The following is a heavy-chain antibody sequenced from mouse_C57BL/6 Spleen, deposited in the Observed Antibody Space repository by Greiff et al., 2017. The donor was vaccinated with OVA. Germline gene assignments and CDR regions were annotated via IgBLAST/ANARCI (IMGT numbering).Heavy chain of an antibody. CDR3: ASEDYYGSSPRGYFDV. J-gene: IGHJ1*03. CDR1: GYTFTSYW. D-gene: IGHD1-1*01. V-gene: IGHV1-55*01. CDR2: IYPGSGST. Sequence: QVQLQQPGAELVKPGASVKMSCKASGYTFTSYWITWVKQRPGQGLEWIGDIYPGSGSTNYNEKFKSKATLTVDTSSSTAYMQLSSLTSEDSAVYYCASEDYYGSSPRGYFDVWGTGTTVTVSS.